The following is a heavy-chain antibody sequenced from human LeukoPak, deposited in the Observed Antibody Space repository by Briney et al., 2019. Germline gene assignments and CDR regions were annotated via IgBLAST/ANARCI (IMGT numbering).Heavy chain of an antibody. D-gene: IGHD3-10*01. CDR2: ISAYNGNT. CDR1: GYTFSSYG. J-gene: IGHJ4*02. Sequence: GASVKVSCKAYGYTFSSYGISWVRQAPGQGLEWMGWISAYNGNTNYRQKLQGRVTMTTDTSTNTAYMDLRSLRSDDTAIYYCARDSPDGSGTYYNDSPDYWGQGTLVTVSS. V-gene: IGHV1-18*01. CDR3: ARDSPDGSGTYYNDSPDY.